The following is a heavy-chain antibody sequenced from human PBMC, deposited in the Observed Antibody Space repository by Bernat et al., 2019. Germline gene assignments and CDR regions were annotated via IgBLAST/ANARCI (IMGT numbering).Heavy chain of an antibody. D-gene: IGHD3-3*01. CDR1: GGSISSSSYY. V-gene: IGHV4-39*01. J-gene: IGHJ3*02. CDR3: ARHVYSYPRVFAWVPPIDAFDI. CDR2: IYYSGST. Sequence: QLQLQESGPGLVKPSETLSLTCTVSGGSISSSSYYWGWIRQPPGKGLEWIGSIYYSGSTYYNPSLKSRVTISVDTSKNQFSLKLSSVTAEDTAVYYCARHVYSYPRVFAWVPPIDAFDIWGQGTMVTVSS.